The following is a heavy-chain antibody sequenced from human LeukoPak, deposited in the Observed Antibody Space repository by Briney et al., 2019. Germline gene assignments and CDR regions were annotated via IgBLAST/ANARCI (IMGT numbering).Heavy chain of an antibody. D-gene: IGHD4-17*01. CDR2: INQDGSEK. CDR1: GFTFSSYW. V-gene: IGHV3-7*01. Sequence: PGGSLRLSCAASGFTFSSYWMSWVRQAPGKGLEWVANINQDGSEKYYVDSVKGRFTISRDNGKNSLYLQMNSLRAEDTAVYYCAREGVTNGMDVWGQGTTVTVSS. CDR3: AREGVTNGMDV. J-gene: IGHJ6*02.